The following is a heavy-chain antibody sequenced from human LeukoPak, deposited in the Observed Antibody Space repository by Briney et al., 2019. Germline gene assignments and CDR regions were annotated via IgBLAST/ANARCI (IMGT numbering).Heavy chain of an antibody. J-gene: IGHJ4*02. Sequence: SVKVSCXASGGTFSSYAISWVRQAPGQGLEWMGGIIPIFGTANYAQKFQGRVTITTDESTSTAYMELSSLRSEDTAVYYCARQTLEYYYDSSGYRFDYWGQGTLVTVSS. V-gene: IGHV1-69*05. CDR1: GGTFSSYA. CDR2: IIPIFGTA. CDR3: ARQTLEYYYDSSGYRFDY. D-gene: IGHD3-22*01.